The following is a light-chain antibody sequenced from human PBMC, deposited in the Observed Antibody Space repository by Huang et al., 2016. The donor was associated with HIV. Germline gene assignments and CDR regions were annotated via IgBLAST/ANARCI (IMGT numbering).Light chain of an antibody. CDR1: QRVGSP. V-gene: IGKV3-15*01. CDR2: GAS. Sequence: EVVMTQSPAIVSVSPGEWVTLSCRASQRVGSPLAWYHQKPGQAPRLLVSGASARATGVPAIFRVSGSGTDFTLTLSILQSEDFAVYYCQQYKNWPPWTFGQGTKVEIK. J-gene: IGKJ1*01. CDR3: QQYKNWPPWT.